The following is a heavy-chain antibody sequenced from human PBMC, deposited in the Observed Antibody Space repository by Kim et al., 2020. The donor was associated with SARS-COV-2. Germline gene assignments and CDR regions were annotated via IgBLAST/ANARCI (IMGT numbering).Heavy chain of an antibody. J-gene: IGHJ6*02. D-gene: IGHD3-10*01. CDR3: ARGIRFGELSDYYYYGMVV. CDR1: GYTFTSYA. Sequence: ASVKVSCKASGYTFTSYAMNWVRQAPGQGLEWMGWINTNTGNQTYAHGFTGRFVFSLDTSVSTAYLQISSLKAEDTAVYYCARGIRFGELSDYYYYGMVVWGQGTTVTVSS. CDR2: INTNTGNQ. V-gene: IGHV7-4-1*02.